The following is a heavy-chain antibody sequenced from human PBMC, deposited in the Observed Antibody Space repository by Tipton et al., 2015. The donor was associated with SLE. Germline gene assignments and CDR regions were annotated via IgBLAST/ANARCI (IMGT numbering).Heavy chain of an antibody. CDR1: GFTFRNYA. D-gene: IGHD6-19*01. V-gene: IGHV3-23*01. CDR2: ISSSGGVT. J-gene: IGHJ6*02. CDR3: AKDRASGLSRGGMDV. Sequence: SLRLSCAASGFTFRNYAMYWVRQAHGKGLEWVSCISSSGGVTNYAASVKGRFTVSRDNSKNTLYLQMNSLRDGDTAVYYCAKDRASGLSRGGMDVWGQGTTVSVSS.